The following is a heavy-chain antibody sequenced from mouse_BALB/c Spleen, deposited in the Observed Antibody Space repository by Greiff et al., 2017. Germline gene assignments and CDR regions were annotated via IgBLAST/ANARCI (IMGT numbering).Heavy chain of an antibody. Sequence: EVKLMESGPGLVKPSQSLSLTCSVTGYSITSGYYWNWIRQFPGNKPEWMGYISYDGSNNYNPSLKNRISITRDTSKNQFFLKLNSVTTEDTATYYCARDLGRWLPWFAYWGQGTLVTVSA. CDR3: ARDLGRWLPWFAY. J-gene: IGHJ3*01. D-gene: IGHD2-3*01. V-gene: IGHV3-6*02. CDR1: GYSITSGYY. CDR2: ISYDGSN.